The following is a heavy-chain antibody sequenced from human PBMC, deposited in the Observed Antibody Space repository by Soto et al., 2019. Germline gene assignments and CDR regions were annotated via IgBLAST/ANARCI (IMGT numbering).Heavy chain of an antibody. J-gene: IGHJ6*02. Sequence: GGSLRLSCAASGFTFSSYGMHWVRQAPGKGLEWVSVISYDGSNKYYAESVKGRFTITRDNSKNTLYLQMNCLRAEDRAVYYCAKVRAHYDFWSGYYREDYYYGMDVWGQGTTVTVSS. V-gene: IGHV3-30*18. CDR1: GFTFSSYG. D-gene: IGHD3-3*01. CDR3: AKVRAHYDFWSGYYREDYYYGMDV. CDR2: ISYDGSNK.